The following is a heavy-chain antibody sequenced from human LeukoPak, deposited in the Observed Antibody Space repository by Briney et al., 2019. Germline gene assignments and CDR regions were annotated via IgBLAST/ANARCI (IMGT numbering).Heavy chain of an antibody. V-gene: IGHV4-59*08. CDR2: IYYSGCT. CDR3: ARQSGRQTPILY. CDR1: VGSISSCY. D-gene: IGHD2-2*02. J-gene: IGHJ4*02. Sequence: SETLSLTCTVSVGSISSCYWRWMRQSPGKGREGIGYIYYSGCTDYNLSLKSRVTISVDTSKNPFSLNLSSVTAADTAVYYCARQSGRQTPILYWGQGTLVTVSS.